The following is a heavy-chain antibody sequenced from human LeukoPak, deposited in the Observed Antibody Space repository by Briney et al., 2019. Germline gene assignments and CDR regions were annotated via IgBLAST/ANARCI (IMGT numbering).Heavy chain of an antibody. V-gene: IGHV4-39*01. J-gene: IGHJ5*02. D-gene: IGHD2-21*02. CDR3: ARHELMVVTARNWFDP. CDR2: IYYSGST. CDR1: GGSISSSSYN. Sequence: SETLSLTCTVSGGSISSSSYNWGWIRQPPGKGLEWIGSIYYSGSTYYNPSLKSRVTISVDTSKNQFSLKLSSVTAADTAVCYCARHELMVVTARNWFDPWGQGTLVTVSS.